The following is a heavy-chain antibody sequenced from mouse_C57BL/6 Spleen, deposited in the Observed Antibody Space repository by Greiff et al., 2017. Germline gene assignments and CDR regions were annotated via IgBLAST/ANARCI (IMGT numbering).Heavy chain of an antibody. J-gene: IGHJ3*01. CDR1: GFTFSSYA. CDR2: ISSGGDYI. V-gene: IGHV5-9-1*02. Sequence: EVKLEESGEGLVKPGGSLKLSCAASGFTFSSYAMSWVRQTPEKRLEWVAYISSGGDYIYYADTVKGRFTISRDNARNTLYLQMSSLKSEDTAMYYCTRDQDYCGSGGFAYWGQGTLVTVSA. CDR3: TRDQDYCGSGGFAY. D-gene: IGHD1-1*01.